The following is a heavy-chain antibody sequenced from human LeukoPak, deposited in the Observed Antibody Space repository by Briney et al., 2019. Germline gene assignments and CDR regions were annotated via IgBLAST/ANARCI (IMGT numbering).Heavy chain of an antibody. CDR2: IYYSGST. D-gene: IGHD5-18*01. J-gene: IGHJ6*03. CDR3: ARDGPLRGYSYDYYYYMDV. Sequence: SETLSLTCTVSGGSISTYYWSWIRQPPGKGLEWIGYIYYSGSTNYNPSLKSRVTISVDTSKNQFSLKLSSVTAADTAVYYCARDGPLRGYSYDYYYYMDVWGKGTTVTVSS. V-gene: IGHV4-59*01. CDR1: GGSISTYY.